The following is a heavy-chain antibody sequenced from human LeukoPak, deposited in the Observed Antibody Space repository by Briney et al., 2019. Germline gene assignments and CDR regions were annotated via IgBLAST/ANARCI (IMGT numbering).Heavy chain of an antibody. Sequence: PSETLSLTCTVSGGSISSYYWSWIRQPPGKGLEWIGYIYYSGSTNYNPSLKSRVTISVDTSKNQFSLKLSSVTAADTAVYYCARSRYDSSGYESSAEYFQHWGQGTLVTVSS. D-gene: IGHD3-22*01. CDR3: ARSRYDSSGYESSAEYFQH. CDR1: GGSISSYY. CDR2: IYYSGST. V-gene: IGHV4-59*01. J-gene: IGHJ1*01.